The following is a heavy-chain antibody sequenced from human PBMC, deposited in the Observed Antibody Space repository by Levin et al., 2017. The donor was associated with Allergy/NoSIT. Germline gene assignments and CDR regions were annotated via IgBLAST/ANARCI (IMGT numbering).Heavy chain of an antibody. CDR3: ARADHYSNYVYYYYGMDG. V-gene: IGHV3-11*01. J-gene: IGHJ6*02. CDR2: ISSSGSTI. CDR1: GFTFSDYY. Sequence: PGGSLRLSCAASGFTFSDYYMSWIRQAPGKGLEWVSYISSSGSTIYYADSVKGRFTISRDNAKNSLYLQMNSLRAEDTAVYYCARADHYSNYVYYYYGMDGWGQGTTVTVSS. D-gene: IGHD4-11*01.